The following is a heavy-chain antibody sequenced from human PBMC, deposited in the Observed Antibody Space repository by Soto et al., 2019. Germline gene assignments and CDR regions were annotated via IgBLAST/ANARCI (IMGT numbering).Heavy chain of an antibody. D-gene: IGHD3-10*01. V-gene: IGHV1-2*04. CDR1: GYTFTSYY. J-gene: IGHJ6*02. CDR3: AKDLPGYVRAV. CDR2: INPNSGGT. Sequence: ASVKVSCKASGYTFTSYYMHWLRQAPGQGLEWMGWINPNSGGTNYAQKFQGWVTMTRDTSISTAYMELSRLGSDDTAVYYCAKDLPGYVRAVWGQGTTVTVSS.